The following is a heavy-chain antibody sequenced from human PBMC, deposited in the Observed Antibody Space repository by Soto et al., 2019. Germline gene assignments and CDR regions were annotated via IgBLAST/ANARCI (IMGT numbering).Heavy chain of an antibody. J-gene: IGHJ4*02. D-gene: IGHD1-26*01. V-gene: IGHV1-69*08. CDR1: GGTFSSYT. CDR2: IIPILGIA. CDR3: ARDPSVRGELPGSFAY. Sequence: QVQLVQSGAEVKKPGSSVKVSCKASGGTFSSYTISWVRQAPGQGLEWMGRIIPILGIANYAQKFQGRVTITADKSTSRAAMELSSLRSEDTAVYSGARDPSVRGELPGSFAYWGQGTLLTVSS.